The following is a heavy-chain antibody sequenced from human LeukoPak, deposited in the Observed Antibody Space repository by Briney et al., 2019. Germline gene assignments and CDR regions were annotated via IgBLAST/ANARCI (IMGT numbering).Heavy chain of an antibody. D-gene: IGHD3-16*01. V-gene: IGHV3-23*01. J-gene: IGHJ6*03. CDR3: AKDWGSSWGWYYYYMDV. CDR1: GFAFSSYG. CDR2: ISGSGGST. Sequence: GGSLRLSCAASGFAFSSYGMSWVRQAPGQGLEWVSAISGSGGSTYYAVSVKGRFTISRDNSKNTLYLQMNSLRAEDTAVYYCAKDWGSSWGWYYYYMDVWGKGTTVTISS.